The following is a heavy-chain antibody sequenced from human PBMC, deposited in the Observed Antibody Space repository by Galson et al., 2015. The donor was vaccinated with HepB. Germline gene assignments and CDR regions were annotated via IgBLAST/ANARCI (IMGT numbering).Heavy chain of an antibody. CDR1: GFTFSSYG. V-gene: IGHV3-30*02. CDR2: IRYDGSNK. D-gene: IGHD3-10*01. Sequence: SLRLSCAASGFTFSSYGMHWVRQAPGKGLEWVAFIRYDGSNKYYADSVKGRFTISRDNSKNTLYLQMNSLRAEDTAVYYCAKDYYGSGSSYYYYYGMDVWGQGTTVTVSS. J-gene: IGHJ6*02. CDR3: AKDYYGSGSSYYYYYGMDV.